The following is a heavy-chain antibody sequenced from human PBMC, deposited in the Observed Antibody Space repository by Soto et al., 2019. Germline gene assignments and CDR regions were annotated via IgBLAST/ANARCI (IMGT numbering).Heavy chain of an antibody. J-gene: IGHJ6*03. CDR3: AREIEDIVVVPADHYYYYMDV. CDR1: GGTFSIYT. D-gene: IGHD2-2*01. Sequence: SVKVSCKASGGTFSIYTISWVRQAPGQGLEWMGRIIPILGIANYAQKFQGRVTITADKSTSTAYMELSSLRSEDTAVYYCAREIEDIVVVPADHYYYYMDVWGKGTTVTVSS. CDR2: IIPILGIA. V-gene: IGHV1-69*04.